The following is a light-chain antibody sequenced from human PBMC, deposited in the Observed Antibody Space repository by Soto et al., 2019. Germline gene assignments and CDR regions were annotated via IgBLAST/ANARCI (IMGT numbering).Light chain of an antibody. CDR1: QDISNY. CDR3: QQYDNLPST. V-gene: IGKV1-33*01. Sequence: DSQMTLSPSSLSANVGDRVTITCQASQDISNYLNWYQQKPGKAPKLLIYDASNLETGVPSRFSGSGSGTDFTFTISSLQPEDIATYYCQQYDNLPSTFGGGTKV. CDR2: DAS. J-gene: IGKJ4*01.